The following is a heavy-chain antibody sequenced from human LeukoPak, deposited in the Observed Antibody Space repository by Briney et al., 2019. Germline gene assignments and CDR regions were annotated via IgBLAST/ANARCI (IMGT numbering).Heavy chain of an antibody. CDR2: ISSSGSTI. D-gene: IGHD3-3*01. J-gene: IGHJ4*02. CDR1: GFTFSDYY. V-gene: IGHV3-11*01. CDR3: AKVSIFGVVIPHFDY. Sequence: GGSLRLSCAASGFTFSDYYMSWIRQAPGKGLEWVSYISSSGSTIYYADSVKGRFTISRDNSKSTLYLQMNSLRAEDTAVYYCAKVSIFGVVIPHFDYWGQGTLVTVSS.